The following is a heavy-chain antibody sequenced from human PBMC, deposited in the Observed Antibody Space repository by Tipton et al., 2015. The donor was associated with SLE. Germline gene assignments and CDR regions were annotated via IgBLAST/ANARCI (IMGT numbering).Heavy chain of an antibody. D-gene: IGHD1-14*01. Sequence: TLSLTCTVSGGSISSSSYYWGWIRQPPGKGLEWIGSIYYSGSTYYNPSLKGRFTISRDNAKNSLYLQMNSLRAEDTAVYYCARDRKTWPQGYFDLWGRGTLVTVSS. V-gene: IGHV4-39*07. CDR3: ARDRKTWPQGYFDL. CDR1: GGSISSSSYY. J-gene: IGHJ2*01. CDR2: IYYSGST.